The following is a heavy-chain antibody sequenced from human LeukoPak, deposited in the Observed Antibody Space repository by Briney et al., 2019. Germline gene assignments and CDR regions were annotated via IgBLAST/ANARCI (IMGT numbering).Heavy chain of an antibody. CDR3: ARSISATYYYGSGSYWVPNWFDP. J-gene: IGHJ5*02. Sequence: GASVTVSCKASGYTFTSYDINWVRQAPGQGVEWTGWMNPNSGNTGYAQKFQGRVTITRNTSISTAYMELSSLRSEDTAVYYCARSISATYYYGSGSYWVPNWFDPWGQGTLVTVSS. CDR2: MNPNSGNT. D-gene: IGHD3-10*01. V-gene: IGHV1-8*03. CDR1: GYTFTSYD.